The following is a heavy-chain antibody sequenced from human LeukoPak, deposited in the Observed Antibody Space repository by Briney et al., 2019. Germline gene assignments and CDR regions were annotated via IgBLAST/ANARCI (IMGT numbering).Heavy chain of an antibody. D-gene: IGHD2/OR15-2a*01. J-gene: IGHJ4*02. V-gene: IGHV4-59*08. CDR2: IYSSGST. CDR1: GGSIRGYY. Sequence: SETLSLTCNVSGGSIRGYYWSWIRQPPGKGLEWIGYIYSSGSTNYNPSLKSRVTISMDTSKDHFSLKLSSVTAADTAVYYCMSNYLQGGYFFAYWGQGALVTVSS. CDR3: MSNYLQGGYFFAY.